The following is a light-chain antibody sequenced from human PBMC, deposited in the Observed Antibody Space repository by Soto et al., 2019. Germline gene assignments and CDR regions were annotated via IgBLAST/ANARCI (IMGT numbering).Light chain of an antibody. CDR1: QKIRSDY. J-gene: IGKJ2*01. CDR3: QQYGKPPPYT. Sequence: EIVLTQSPGTLSLSPGERATLSCRASQKIRSDYLAWFQQRPGLAPRLLIYGASKRASGIPDRFTGSGSGTDFVLTINRLQPEDFAVYYCQQYGKPPPYTFGQGTKLEI. CDR2: GAS. V-gene: IGKV3-20*01.